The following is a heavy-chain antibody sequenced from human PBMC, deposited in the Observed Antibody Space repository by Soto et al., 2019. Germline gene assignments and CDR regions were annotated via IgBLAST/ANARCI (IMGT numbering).Heavy chain of an antibody. CDR3: ARDLGHFSRGASYFDY. V-gene: IGHV3-33*01. CDR1: GFSFSAYG. J-gene: IGHJ4*02. D-gene: IGHD3-16*01. Sequence: PGGSLRLSCAASGFSFSAYGFHWVRQAPGKGLEWVSVIWYDGSNKYYADAVKGRFTISRDDSRNTVYLQMNSLRDEDTAIYYCARDLGHFSRGASYFDYWGQGTLVTVSS. CDR2: IWYDGSNK.